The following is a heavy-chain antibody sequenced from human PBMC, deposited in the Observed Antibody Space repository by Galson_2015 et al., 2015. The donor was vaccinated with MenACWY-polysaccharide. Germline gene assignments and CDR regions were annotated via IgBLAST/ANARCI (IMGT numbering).Heavy chain of an antibody. CDR2: TSYTCST. CDR1: GGSLRTETYF. CDR3: ARRRKRVAGEFDY. D-gene: IGHD6-19*01. J-gene: IGHJ4*02. Sequence: ETLSLTCTVSGGSLRTETYFWGWIREPPGKGLDWIGTTSYTCSTYYNRSLKGRVAFSTDTSHNLFPLTVTSVTAADTAVYYCARRRKRVAGEFDYWGQGTLVTVSS. V-gene: IGHV4-39*02.